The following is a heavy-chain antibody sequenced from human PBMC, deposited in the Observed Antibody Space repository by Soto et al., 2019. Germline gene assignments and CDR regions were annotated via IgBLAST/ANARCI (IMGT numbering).Heavy chain of an antibody. CDR3: ARDPQVLDAFDISYVLDA. J-gene: IGHJ6*02. Sequence: ASVKVSCKASGGTFSSYAISWVRQAPGQGLEWMGGIIPIFGTANYAQKFQGRVTITADESTSTAYMELSSLRSEDTAVYYCARDPQVLDAFDISYVLDAWGQGTTVTGSS. CDR2: IIPIFGTA. D-gene: IGHD3-16*01. CDR1: GGTFSSYA. V-gene: IGHV1-69*13.